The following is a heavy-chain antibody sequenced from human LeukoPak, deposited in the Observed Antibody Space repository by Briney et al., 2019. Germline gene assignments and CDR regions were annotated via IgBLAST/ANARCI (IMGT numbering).Heavy chain of an antibody. V-gene: IGHV4-31*03. D-gene: IGHD3-10*01. J-gene: IGHJ3*02. Sequence: SETLSLTCSVSGGSISSGGYYWDWVRQLPEKGLEWLGYISHSGYSSYTPSLKSRLTISMDTSKNQFSLKLTSGTAADTAVYYCAKFGSDAFDIWGQGTMVTVSS. CDR1: GGSISSGGYY. CDR3: AKFGSDAFDI. CDR2: ISHSGYS.